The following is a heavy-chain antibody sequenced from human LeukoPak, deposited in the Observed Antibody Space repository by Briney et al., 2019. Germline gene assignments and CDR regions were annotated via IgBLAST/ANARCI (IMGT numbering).Heavy chain of an antibody. Sequence: KPSETLSLTCAVQGASLSGSYWSWIRQPPGKGLQWIGQIDHSGSTNSIPSLKSRVTISLDTSQSQVSLKVNSVTAADTAVYFCARGGNGWYFDLWGRGTLVTVSS. J-gene: IGHJ2*01. CDR1: GASLSGSY. CDR3: ARGGNGWYFDL. CDR2: IDHSGST. D-gene: IGHD1-14*01. V-gene: IGHV4-34*01.